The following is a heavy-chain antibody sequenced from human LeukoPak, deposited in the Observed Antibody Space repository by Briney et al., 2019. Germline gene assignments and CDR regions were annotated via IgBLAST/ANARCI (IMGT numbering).Heavy chain of an antibody. D-gene: IGHD5-12*01. CDR3: AIVATIGGLDY. CDR1: GGSFGSYY. V-gene: IGHV4-59*01. CDR2: VYYTGNT. J-gene: IGHJ4*02. Sequence: SETLSLTCTVSGGSFGSYYWSWIRQPPGKGLEWIGYVYYTGNTNYNSSLKSRVTISIDTSKNQFSLKLNSVTAADTAVYYCAIVATIGGLDYWGQGTLVTVSS.